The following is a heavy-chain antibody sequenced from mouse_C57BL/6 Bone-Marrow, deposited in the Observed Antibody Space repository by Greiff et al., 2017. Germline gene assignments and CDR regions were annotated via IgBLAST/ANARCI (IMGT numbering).Heavy chain of an antibody. V-gene: IGHV1-81*01. CDR3: ARVGYYPLDY. Sequence: LEESGAELARPGASVKLSCKASGYTFTSYGISWVKQRTGQGLEWIGEIYPRSGNTYYNEKFKGKATLTADKSSSTAYMELRSLTSEDSAVYVCARVGYYPLDYWGQGTTLTVSS. J-gene: IGHJ2*01. CDR1: GYTFTSYG. CDR2: IYPRSGNT. D-gene: IGHD2-3*01.